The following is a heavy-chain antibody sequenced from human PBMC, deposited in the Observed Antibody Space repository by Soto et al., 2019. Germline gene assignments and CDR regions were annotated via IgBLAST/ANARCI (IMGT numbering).Heavy chain of an antibody. CDR3: ARDSYDSSGSSGYSFDY. CDR1: GGSISSGGYY. V-gene: IGHV4-30-4*01. CDR2: IYYSGST. J-gene: IGHJ4*02. Sequence: SETLSLTCTVSGGSISSGGYYWNWIRQPPGKGLEWIGYIYYSGSTYYNPSLKSRVTISVDTSKNQFSLKLSSVTAADTAVYYCARDSYDSSGSSGYSFDYWGQGTLVTVSS. D-gene: IGHD3-22*01.